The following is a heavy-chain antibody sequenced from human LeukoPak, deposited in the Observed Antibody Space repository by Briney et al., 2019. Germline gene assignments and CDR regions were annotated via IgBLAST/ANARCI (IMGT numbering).Heavy chain of an antibody. Sequence: QAGGSLRLSCAASGFTFSSYGMSWVRQAPGKGLEWVSAISGSGGSTYYADSVKGRFTISRDNSKNTLYLQMNSLRADDTALYYCAKQSHDYGGYMDFWGQGTLVTVSS. CDR1: GFTFSSYG. V-gene: IGHV3-23*01. J-gene: IGHJ4*02. CDR3: AKQSHDYGGYMDF. D-gene: IGHD4-17*01. CDR2: ISGSGGST.